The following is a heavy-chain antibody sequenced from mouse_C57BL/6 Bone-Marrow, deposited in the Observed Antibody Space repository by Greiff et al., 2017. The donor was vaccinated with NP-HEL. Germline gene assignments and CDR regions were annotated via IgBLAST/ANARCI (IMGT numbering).Heavy chain of an antibody. D-gene: IGHD1-1*01. CDR2: IYPGSGST. CDR1: GYTFTSYW. CDR3: ARSGFITTVVGPFNFDY. V-gene: IGHV1-55*01. J-gene: IGHJ2*01. Sequence: QVQLKQPGAELVKPGASVKMSCKASGYTFTSYWITWVKQRPGQGLEWIGDIYPGSGSTNYNEKFKSKATLTVDTSSSTAYMQLSSLTSEDSAVYYCARSGFITTVVGPFNFDYWGQGTTLTVSS.